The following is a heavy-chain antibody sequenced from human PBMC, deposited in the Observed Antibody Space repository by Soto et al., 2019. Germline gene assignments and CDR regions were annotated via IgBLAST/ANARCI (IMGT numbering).Heavy chain of an antibody. J-gene: IGHJ6*02. CDR1: GGTFSSYA. V-gene: IGHV1-69*01. CDR3: ARESGGSYHYYYYYYGMDV. Sequence: QVQLVQSGAEVKKPGSSVKVSCKASGGTFSSYAISWVRQAPGQGLEWMGGIIPIFGTANYAQKFQGRVTITADESTSTAYMELSRLRSEDTAVYYCARESGGSYHYYYYYYGMDVWGQGTTVTVSS. D-gene: IGHD1-26*01. CDR2: IIPIFGTA.